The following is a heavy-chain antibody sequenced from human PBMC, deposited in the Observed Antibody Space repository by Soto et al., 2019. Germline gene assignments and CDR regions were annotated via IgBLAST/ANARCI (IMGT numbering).Heavy chain of an antibody. D-gene: IGHD1-1*01. CDR3: ARSSTVDTTAGGTHFDY. V-gene: IGHV1-3*01. J-gene: IGHJ4*02. CDR1: GYTFTSYA. CDR2: INAGNGNT. Sequence: GASVKVSCKASGYTFTSYAMHWVRQAPGQRLEWMGWINAGNGNTKYSQKFQGRVTITRDTSASSVYMELSSLTSEDTAVYYCARSSTVDTTAGGTHFDYWGQGTLVTVSS.